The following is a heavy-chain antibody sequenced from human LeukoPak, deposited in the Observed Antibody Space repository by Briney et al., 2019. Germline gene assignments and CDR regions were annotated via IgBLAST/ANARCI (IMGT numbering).Heavy chain of an antibody. J-gene: IGHJ6*02. CDR3: AKDSAIVPAAPYGMDV. D-gene: IGHD2-2*01. V-gene: IGHV3-23*01. Sequence: PGGSLRLSCPASGFTFSSYSMNWVRQAPGKGLEWVSTISGISGATYYADSVKGRFTISRDNPKNSLYLQMNSLRAEDTAVYYCAKDSAIVPAAPYGMDVWGLGTTVTVSS. CDR2: ISGISGAT. CDR1: GFTFSSYS.